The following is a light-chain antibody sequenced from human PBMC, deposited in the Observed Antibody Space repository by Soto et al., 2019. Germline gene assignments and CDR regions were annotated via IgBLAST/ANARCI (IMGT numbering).Light chain of an antibody. J-gene: IGKJ5*01. CDR3: QHARSFPIT. CDR1: QNIDKW. V-gene: IGKV1-12*01. Sequence: DIQMTQSPSSVSASVGDRVTITCRASQNIDKWIAWYQQKPGKAPKLLIYAASSLRGGVPSRFSGSGSGTDFTLTISSLQPEDFVTYSCQHARSFPITFGQGTRLE. CDR2: AAS.